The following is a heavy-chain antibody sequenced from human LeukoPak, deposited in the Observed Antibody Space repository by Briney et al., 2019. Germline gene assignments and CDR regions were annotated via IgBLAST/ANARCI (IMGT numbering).Heavy chain of an antibody. CDR2: INHSGST. D-gene: IGHD6-13*01. CDR3: ARGSLIAAAGTFDYYGMDV. Sequence: SETLSLTCTVSGGSISSYYWSWIRQPPGKGLEWIGEINHSGSTNYNPSLKSRVTISVDTSKNQFSLKLSSVTAADTAVYYCARGSLIAAAGTFDYYGMDVWGQGTTVTVSS. V-gene: IGHV4-34*01. J-gene: IGHJ6*02. CDR1: GGSISSYY.